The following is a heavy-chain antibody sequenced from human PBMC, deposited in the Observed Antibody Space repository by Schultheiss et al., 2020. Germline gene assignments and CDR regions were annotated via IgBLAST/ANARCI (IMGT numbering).Heavy chain of an antibody. J-gene: IGHJ1*01. CDR2: INSDGSST. D-gene: IGHD3-22*01. Sequence: GESLKISCAASGFTFSSYAMTWVRQAPGKGLVWVSRINSDGSSTSYADSVKGRFTISRDNAKNTLYLQMNSLKTEDTAVYYCTTDRTYYYDSSGYYTQHWGQGTLVTSPQ. CDR3: TTDRTYYYDSSGYYTQH. CDR1: GFTFSSYA. V-gene: IGHV3-74*01.